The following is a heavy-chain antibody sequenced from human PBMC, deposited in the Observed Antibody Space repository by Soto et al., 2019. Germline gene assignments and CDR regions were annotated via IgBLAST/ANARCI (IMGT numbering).Heavy chain of an antibody. Sequence: SVKGSCNASGFTFTSSAVQWVRQARVQRLEWIGWIVVGSGNTNYAQKFQERVTITRDMSTSTAYMELSSLRSEDTAVYYCAADPTYYYGSGSYIDAFDIWGQGTMVTVSS. CDR2: IVVGSGNT. V-gene: IGHV1-58*01. J-gene: IGHJ3*02. CDR1: GFTFTSSA. D-gene: IGHD3-10*01. CDR3: AADPTYYYGSGSYIDAFDI.